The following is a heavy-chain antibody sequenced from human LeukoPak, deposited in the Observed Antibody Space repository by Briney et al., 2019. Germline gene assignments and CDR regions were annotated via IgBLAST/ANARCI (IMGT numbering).Heavy chain of an antibody. D-gene: IGHD4/OR15-4a*01. V-gene: IGHV4-59*12. CDR2: IYYSGST. J-gene: IGHJ6*02. Sequence: PSETLSLTCTVPGGSISTYYWTWIRQPPGKGLEWIGYIYYSGSTNYNPSLKSRVTISVDKSKNQFSLKLSSVTAADTAVYYCARDSWDYIAMDVWGPGTTVTVSS. CDR3: ARDSWDYIAMDV. CDR1: GGSISTYY.